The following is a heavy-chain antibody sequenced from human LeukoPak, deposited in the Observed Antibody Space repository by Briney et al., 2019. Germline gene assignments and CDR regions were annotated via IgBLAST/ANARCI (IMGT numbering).Heavy chain of an antibody. D-gene: IGHD1-26*01. CDR2: IRYDGSNK. Sequence: GGSLRLSCAASGFTFSSYGMHWVRQAPGKGLEWVAFIRYDGSNKYYADFVKGRFTISRDNSNNTLYLQMNSLRAEDTAVYYCARDILGSQTPFDYWGQGTLVTVSS. J-gene: IGHJ4*02. CDR1: GFTFSSYG. CDR3: ARDILGSQTPFDY. V-gene: IGHV3-30*02.